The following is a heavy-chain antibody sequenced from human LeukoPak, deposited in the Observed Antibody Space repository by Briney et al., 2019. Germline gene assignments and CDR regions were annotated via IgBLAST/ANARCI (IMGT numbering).Heavy chain of an antibody. J-gene: IGHJ6*02. D-gene: IGHD2-15*01. Sequence: GESLKISCKGSGYSFTSYWIGWVRQMPGKGLEWMGIIYPGDSDTRYSPSFQGQVTISADKSISTAYLQWSSLKASDTAMYYCAXXXXXXXXXXTLDYYYYGMDVWGQGTTVTVSS. CDR1: GYSFTSYW. V-gene: IGHV5-51*01. CDR3: AXXXXXXXXXXTLDYYYYGMDV. CDR2: IYPGDSDT.